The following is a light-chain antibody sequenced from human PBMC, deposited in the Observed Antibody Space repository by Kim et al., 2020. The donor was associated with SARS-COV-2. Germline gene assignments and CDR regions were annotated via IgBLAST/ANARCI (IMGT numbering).Light chain of an antibody. Sequence: GQSVPISCTGTSSDVGAYNHVSWYRQHPGKAPKLMIYEVSNRPSGVPDRFSGSKSGNTASLTVSGLQAEDEADYYCSSYSDSISYVFGTGTKVTVL. CDR1: SSDVGAYNH. J-gene: IGLJ1*01. V-gene: IGLV2-8*01. CDR3: SSYSDSISYV. CDR2: EVS.